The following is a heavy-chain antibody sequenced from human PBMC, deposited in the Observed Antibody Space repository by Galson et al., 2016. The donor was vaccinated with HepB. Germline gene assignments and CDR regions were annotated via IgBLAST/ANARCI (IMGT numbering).Heavy chain of an antibody. CDR1: GFTFSSYG. V-gene: IGHV3-30*18. CDR3: AKDGRIYCSSASCHDHFHY. J-gene: IGHJ4*02. D-gene: IGHD2-2*01. CDR2: ISYDGSSK. Sequence: SLRLSCAASGFTFSSYGMHWVRQAPGKGLEWVAFISYDGSSKKYADSVKGRFTISRDNSKKTLYLQMNSLRAEDTAVYYCAKDGRIYCSSASCHDHFHYWGQGTLVTVSS.